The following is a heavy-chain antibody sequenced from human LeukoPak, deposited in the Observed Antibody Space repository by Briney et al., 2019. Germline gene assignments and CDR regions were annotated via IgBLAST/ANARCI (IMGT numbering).Heavy chain of an antibody. Sequence: PGGSLRLSCAVSGITLSNYGMSWVRQAPGKGLEWVSAISGSGGSTYYADSVKGRFTISRDNSKNTLYLQMNSLRAEDTAVYYCAKDHITMVRGVRGWFDPWGQGTLVTVSS. V-gene: IGHV3-23*01. CDR1: GITLSNYG. CDR3: AKDHITMVRGVRGWFDP. J-gene: IGHJ5*02. CDR2: ISGSGGST. D-gene: IGHD3-10*01.